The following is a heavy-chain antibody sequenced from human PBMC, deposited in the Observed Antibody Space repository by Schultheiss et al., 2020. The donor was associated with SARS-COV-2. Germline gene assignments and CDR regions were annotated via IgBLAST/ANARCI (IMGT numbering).Heavy chain of an antibody. CDR1: GGSISSGSYY. CDR2: IYTSGST. Sequence: SETLSLTCTVSGGSISSGSYYWSWIRQPAGKGLEWIGRIYTSGSTNYNPSLKSRVTISVDTSKNQFSLKLSSVNAADTAVYYCARGIVATMGDYWGQGTLVTVSS. CDR3: ARGIVATMGDY. J-gene: IGHJ4*02. D-gene: IGHD5-12*01. V-gene: IGHV4-61*02.